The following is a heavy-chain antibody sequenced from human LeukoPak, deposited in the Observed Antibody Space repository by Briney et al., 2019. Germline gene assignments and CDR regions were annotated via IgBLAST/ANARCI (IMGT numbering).Heavy chain of an antibody. V-gene: IGHV3-21*01. CDR2: ISSSSSYI. D-gene: IGHD2-15*01. Sequence: PGGSLRLSCAASGFTFSSYSMNWVRQAPGKGLEWVSSISSSSSYIYYADSVKGRFTISRDNAKNSLYLQMNSLRAEDTAVYYCAKPHTPYCSGATCYLFDFWGQGTLVTVSS. CDR3: AKPHTPYCSGATCYLFDF. J-gene: IGHJ4*02. CDR1: GFTFSSYS.